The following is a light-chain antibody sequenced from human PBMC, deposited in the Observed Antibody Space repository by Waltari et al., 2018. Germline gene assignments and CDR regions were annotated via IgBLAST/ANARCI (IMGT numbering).Light chain of an antibody. J-gene: IGLJ2*01. CDR2: RNS. Sequence: QAVPTPPPSLSGAARQRVAIPSPGSHSTLEAGYDVHWYQQLPGTAPKLLIFRNSHWPSGVPDRFSGSRSGTSASLAITGLQADDEAIYYCQSYDNTLSVVFGGGTKVTVL. CDR1: HSTLEAGYD. CDR3: QSYDNTLSVV. V-gene: IGLV1-40*01.